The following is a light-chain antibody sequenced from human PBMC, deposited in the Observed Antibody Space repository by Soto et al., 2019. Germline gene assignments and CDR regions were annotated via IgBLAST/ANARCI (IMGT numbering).Light chain of an antibody. CDR1: QSVSSN. V-gene: IGKV3-15*01. J-gene: IGKJ2*01. Sequence: EIVMTQSPATLSVSPGERATLSCRASQSVSSNLAWYQQKPGQAPRLLIYGASTRATGIPDRFRGSGSETEFTLTISSLQSEDFAVYYCQQYNNWPPLYTFGQGTKLEIK. CDR3: QQYNNWPPLYT. CDR2: GAS.